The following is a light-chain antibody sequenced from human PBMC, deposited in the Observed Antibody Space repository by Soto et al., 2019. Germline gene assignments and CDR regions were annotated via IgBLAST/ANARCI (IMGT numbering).Light chain of an antibody. CDR2: DVS. CDR3: CSHAGSNTL. Sequence: QSVLTQPPSASGSPGQSVTISCTGTSSDVGAYNYVSWFQQHPGKAPKFVIFDVSERPSGVPDRFSGSKSSNTAYLTVSGLQAEDEADYYCCSHAGSNTLFGGGTKLTVL. J-gene: IGLJ3*02. CDR1: SSDVGAYNY. V-gene: IGLV2-8*01.